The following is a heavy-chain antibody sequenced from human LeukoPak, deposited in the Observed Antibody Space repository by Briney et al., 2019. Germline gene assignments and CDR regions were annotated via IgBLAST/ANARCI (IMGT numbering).Heavy chain of an antibody. CDR1: GYTFTSYY. V-gene: IGHV1-2*02. CDR3: ARSRYYDSSGAES. CDR2: INPNSGGT. J-gene: IGHJ5*02. Sequence: ASVKVSCKASGYTFTSYYMHWVRQAPGQGLEWMGWINPNSGGTNYAQKFQGRVTMTRDTSISTAYMELSRLRSDDTAVYYCARSRYYDSSGAESWGQGTLVTVSS. D-gene: IGHD3-22*01.